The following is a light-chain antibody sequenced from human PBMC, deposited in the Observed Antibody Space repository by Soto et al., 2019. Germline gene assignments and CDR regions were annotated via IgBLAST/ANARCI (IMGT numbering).Light chain of an antibody. CDR1: QSVTSTY. CDR3: QQYGTSPLT. V-gene: IGKV3-20*01. CDR2: GVS. J-gene: IGKJ4*01. Sequence: EIVLTQSPGTLSLSPGERATLSCRASQSVTSTYLDWYQQRPGQAPRLLIYGVSNRATGIPDRFSGSGSGTDFTLTITRLEPEDFEVYYCQQYGTSPLTFGGGTKVDIK.